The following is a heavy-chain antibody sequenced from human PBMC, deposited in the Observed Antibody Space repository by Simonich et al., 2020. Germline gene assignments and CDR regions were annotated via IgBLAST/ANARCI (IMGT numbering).Heavy chain of an antibody. Sequence: QLQLQESGPGLVKPSETLSLTCTVSGGSISSSSYYWGWIPPPPGKGLEWIGSIYYSGNTYYNPSLKSRVTISEDTAKNQFSLKLSSVTAADTAVYYCARHAGFAFDIWGQGTMVTVSS. J-gene: IGHJ3*02. CDR2: IYYSGNT. CDR3: ARHAGFAFDI. CDR1: GGSISSSSYY. D-gene: IGHD6-13*01. V-gene: IGHV4-39*01.